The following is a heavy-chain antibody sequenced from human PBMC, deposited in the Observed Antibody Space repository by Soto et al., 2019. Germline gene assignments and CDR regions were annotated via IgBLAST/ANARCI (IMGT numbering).Heavy chain of an antibody. CDR3: ARDGFGGAGNRFDY. J-gene: IGHJ4*02. Sequence: GGSLRLSCAASGFTFSSYGMHWVRQAPVKGLEWVAVIWYDGSNKYYADSVKGRFTISRDNSKNTLYLQMNSLRAEDTAVYYCARDGFGGAGNRFDYCGQGTLVTVSS. CDR2: IWYDGSNK. V-gene: IGHV3-33*01. D-gene: IGHD6-19*01. CDR1: GFTFSSYG.